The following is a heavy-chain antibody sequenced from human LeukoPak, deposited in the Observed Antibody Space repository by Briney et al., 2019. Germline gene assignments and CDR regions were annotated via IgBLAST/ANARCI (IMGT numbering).Heavy chain of an antibody. CDR3: ATYRQVLLPFES. CDR1: GFSFSSYG. V-gene: IGHV3-23*01. D-gene: IGHD2-8*02. J-gene: IGHJ4*02. CDR2: IFPSGGEI. Sequence: GGSLRLSCAASGFSFSSYGMSWVRQAPGKGLEWVSSIFPSGGEIHYADSVRGRFTISRDNSKSTLSLQMNSLRAEDTAIYYCATYRQVLLPFESWGQGTLVTVSS.